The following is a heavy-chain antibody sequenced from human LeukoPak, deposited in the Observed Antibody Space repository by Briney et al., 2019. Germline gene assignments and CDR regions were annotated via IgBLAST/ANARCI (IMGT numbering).Heavy chain of an antibody. D-gene: IGHD2-15*01. CDR2: ISSSGSAI. CDR3: VRVKGSYFDY. V-gene: IGHV3-48*01. J-gene: IGHJ4*02. CDR1: GFPLSSYS. Sequence: GGSLRLSCAASGFPLSSYSINWVRQAPGKGLEWVSYISSSGSAIHYVDSVKGRFTVSRDNAKNSLFLQMNSPRAEDTAVYYCVRVKGSYFDYWGQGALVTVSS.